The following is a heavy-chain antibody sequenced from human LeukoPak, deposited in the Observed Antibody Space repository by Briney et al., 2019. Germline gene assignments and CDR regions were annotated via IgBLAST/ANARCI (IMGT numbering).Heavy chain of an antibody. CDR1: GFTFSSYA. Sequence: GGSLRLSCAASGFTFSSYAMHWVRQAPGKGLEWVAVISYDGSYKYYADSVKGRFTISRDNSKNTLYLQMNSLRVEDTAVYYCARRGLRGRGYFDYWGQGTLVTVSS. CDR3: ARRGLRGRGYFDY. CDR2: ISYDGSYK. J-gene: IGHJ4*02. D-gene: IGHD4-17*01. V-gene: IGHV3-30*04.